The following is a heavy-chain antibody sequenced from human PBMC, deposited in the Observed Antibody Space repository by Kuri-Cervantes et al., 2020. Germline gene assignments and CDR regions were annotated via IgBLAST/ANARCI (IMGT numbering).Heavy chain of an antibody. CDR2: IGTAGDT. J-gene: IGHJ4*02. V-gene: IGHV3-13*01. Sequence: GESLKISCAASGFTFSSYDMHWVRQATGKGLEWVSAIGTAGDTYYPGSVKGRFTISRDNAKNSLYLQMNSLRDEDTAVYYCAREGPPSSGSCFDYWGQGTLVTVSS. CDR3: AREGPPSSGSCFDY. D-gene: IGHD1-26*01. CDR1: GFTFSSYD.